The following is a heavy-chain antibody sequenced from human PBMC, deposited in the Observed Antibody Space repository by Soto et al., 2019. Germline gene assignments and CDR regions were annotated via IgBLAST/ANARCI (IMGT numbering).Heavy chain of an antibody. V-gene: IGHV4-59*11. CDR3: ATARRNYYDSSGYSCPFDY. CDR2: IYSSGST. CDR1: GGSISSHY. J-gene: IGHJ4*02. D-gene: IGHD3-22*01. Sequence: SETLSLTCTVSGGSISSHYWSWIRQPPGKGLEWIGYIYSSGSTTYNPSLKSRVTISVDTSKNQFSLKLTSLTAADTAVYYCATARRNYYDSSGYSCPFDYWGQGTLVTVSS.